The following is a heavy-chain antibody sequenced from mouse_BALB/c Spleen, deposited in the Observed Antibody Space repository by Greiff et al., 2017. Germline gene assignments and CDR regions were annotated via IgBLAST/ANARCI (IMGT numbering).Heavy chain of an antibody. CDR3: ARRIFAMDY. CDR1: GYSITSDYA. Sequence: EVKLQESGPGLVKPSQSLSLTCTVTGYSITSDYAWNWIRQFPGNKLEWMGYISYSGSTSYNQSLKSRISITRDTSKNQFFLQLNSVTTEDTATYYCARRIFAMDYWGQGTSVTVSS. J-gene: IGHJ4*01. V-gene: IGHV3-2*02. CDR2: ISYSGST.